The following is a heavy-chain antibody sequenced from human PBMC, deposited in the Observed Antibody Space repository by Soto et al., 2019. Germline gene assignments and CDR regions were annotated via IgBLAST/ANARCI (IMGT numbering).Heavy chain of an antibody. V-gene: IGHV3-30*18. J-gene: IGHJ4*02. CDR1: GFTFSSYG. Sequence: GGSLRLSCAASGFTFSSYGMHWVRQAPGKGLEWVAVISYDGSNKYYADSVKGRFTISRDNSKNTLYLQMNSLRAEDTAVYYCAKDQGSGSYQPGGYWGQGTLVTVSS. CDR3: AKDQGSGSYQPGGY. D-gene: IGHD1-26*01. CDR2: ISYDGSNK.